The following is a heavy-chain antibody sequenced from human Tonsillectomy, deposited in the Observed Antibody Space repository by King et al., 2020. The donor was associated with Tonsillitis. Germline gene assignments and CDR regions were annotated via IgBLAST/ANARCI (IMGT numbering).Heavy chain of an antibody. CDR2: INAGNGNT. Sequence: VQLVQSGADVKKPGASVKVSCKTSGYTLTSYAIHWVCQAPGQRLEWMGWINAGNGNTKYSQKFQGRVTITRGTSASTAYMEVSSLRSEDTAMYYCARGPSGSDRNWFDPWGQGTLVTVSS. D-gene: IGHD1-26*01. CDR3: ARGPSGSDRNWFDP. V-gene: IGHV1-3*01. CDR1: GYTLTSYA. J-gene: IGHJ5*02.